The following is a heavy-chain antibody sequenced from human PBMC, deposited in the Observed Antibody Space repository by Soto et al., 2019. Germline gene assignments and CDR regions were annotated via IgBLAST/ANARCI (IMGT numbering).Heavy chain of an antibody. CDR1: GFTFSSYS. CDR2: ISSSSSYI. V-gene: IGHV3-21*01. J-gene: IGHJ6*02. D-gene: IGHD3-3*01. Sequence: EVQLVESGGGLVKPGGSLRLSCAASGFTFSSYSMNWVRQAPGKGLEWVSSISSSSSYIYYADSVKGRFTISRDNAKNSLYLQMNSLRAQDTAVYYCARVPYYDFWSGYYSPYYYGMDVWGQGTTVTVSS. CDR3: ARVPYYDFWSGYYSPYYYGMDV.